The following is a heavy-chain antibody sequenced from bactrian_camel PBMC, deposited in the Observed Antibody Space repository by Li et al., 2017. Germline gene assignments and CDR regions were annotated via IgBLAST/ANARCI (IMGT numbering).Heavy chain of an antibody. CDR2: IHSGGSST. CDR3: AADRGSGYGLGALRGTRCTIDGGAYND. D-gene: IGHD5*01. Sequence: VKLVESGGGLVQPGGSLTLSCAASGFTFSYYAMTWVRRAPGKGLEYISHIHSGGSSTYYTDSVKGRFTVSLDNAKKTVYLQMNNLKPEDTAQYYCAADRGSGYGLGALRGTRCTIDGGAYNDWGQGTQVTVS. J-gene: IGHJ4*01. V-gene: IGHV3S35*01. CDR1: GFTFSYYA.